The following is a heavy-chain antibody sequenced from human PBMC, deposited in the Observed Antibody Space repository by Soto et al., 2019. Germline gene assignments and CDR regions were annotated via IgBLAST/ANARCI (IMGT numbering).Heavy chain of an antibody. CDR3: ARGRYGDY. CDR2: ISAHNGNT. Sequence: QVHLVQSGAEVKKPGASVKVSCKASGYTFTSYGITWVRQAPGQGLEWMGWISAHNGNTDYAQKLQGRVIVTRDTSTSTASMELRSLRSEDTAVDYCARGRYGDYWGQGALVTVSS. V-gene: IGHV1-18*01. J-gene: IGHJ4*02. CDR1: GYTFTSYG. D-gene: IGHD1-1*01.